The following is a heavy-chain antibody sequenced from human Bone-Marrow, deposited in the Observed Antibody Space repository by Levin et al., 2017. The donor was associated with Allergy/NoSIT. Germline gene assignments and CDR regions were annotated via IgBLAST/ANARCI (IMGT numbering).Heavy chain of an antibody. V-gene: IGHV1-8*02. CDR1: GGSLSGYD. J-gene: IGHJ5*02. CDR2: MSRNSANT. CDR3: ATARGATEFDA. D-gene: IGHD1-26*01. Sequence: GGSLRLSCRASGGSLSGYDINWVRQATGQGLEYMGWMSRNSANTGYAQNFQGRITMARDSATDTFYMELTNLSSADAAMYFCATARGATEFDAWGQGTLLTVSS.